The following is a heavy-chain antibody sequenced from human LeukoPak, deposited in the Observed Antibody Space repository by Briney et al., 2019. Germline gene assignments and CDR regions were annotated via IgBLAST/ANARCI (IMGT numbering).Heavy chain of an antibody. D-gene: IGHD3-10*01. CDR2: INHSGST. CDR1: GGSFSGYY. Sequence: PSETLSLTCAVYGGSFSGYYWSWIRQPPGKGLEWIGEINHSGSTNYNPSLKSRVTISVDTSKNQFSLKLSSVTAADTAVYYCANGSGSPLWYGMDVWGKGTTVTVSS. CDR3: ANGSGSPLWYGMDV. J-gene: IGHJ6*04. V-gene: IGHV4-34*01.